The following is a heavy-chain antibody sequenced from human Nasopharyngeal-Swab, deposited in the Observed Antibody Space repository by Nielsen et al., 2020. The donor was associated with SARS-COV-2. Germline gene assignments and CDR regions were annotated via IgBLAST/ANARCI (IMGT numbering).Heavy chain of an antibody. J-gene: IGHJ4*02. D-gene: IGHD5-12*01. Sequence: GESLNISCATPGFTFSPYTMTWVRQAPGTGLQWISYITCGNSVQYADSVRGRFTISRDNAKTALYLQMNSLTAKDTAVYYCAGGVGGGYGDYWGQGTLVTVSS. V-gene: IGHV3-48*04. CDR2: ITCGNSV. CDR3: AGGVGGGYGDY. CDR1: GFTFSPYT.